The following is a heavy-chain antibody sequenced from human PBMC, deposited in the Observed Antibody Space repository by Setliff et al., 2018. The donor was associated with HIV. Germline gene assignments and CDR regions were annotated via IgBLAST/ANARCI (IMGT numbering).Heavy chain of an antibody. CDR1: GFTFSSYS. CDR3: VRDDSNGPNSLDP. Sequence: GGSLRLSCSASGFTFSSYSMHWIRQAPGKGPEWVAAISETAFFTHYLDSVRGRFTISRDNSKNTLYLDLNSLRSEDTAVYYCVRDDSNGPNSLDPWGQGTLVTVSS. V-gene: IGHV3-30-3*01. D-gene: IGHD2-8*01. CDR2: ISETAFFT. J-gene: IGHJ5*02.